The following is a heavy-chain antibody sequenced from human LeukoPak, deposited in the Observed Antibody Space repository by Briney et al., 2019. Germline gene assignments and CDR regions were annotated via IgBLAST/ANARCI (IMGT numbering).Heavy chain of an antibody. CDR2: ISSRSGST. CDR1: GFTFSDYY. CDR3: ARDCSYDFWSGYSGGYFDY. V-gene: IGHV3-11*06. D-gene: IGHD3-3*01. Sequence: GGSLRLSCAASGFTFSDYYMSWIRQAPGKGLEWVSYISSRSGSTNYADSVKGRFTISRDNAKNSLYLQMNSLRAEDTAVYYCARDCSYDFWSGYSGGYFDYWGQGALVTVSS. J-gene: IGHJ4*02.